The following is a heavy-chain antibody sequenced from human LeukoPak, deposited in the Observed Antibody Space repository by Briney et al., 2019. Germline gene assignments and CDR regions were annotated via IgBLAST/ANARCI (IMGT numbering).Heavy chain of an antibody. J-gene: IGHJ5*02. CDR2: IYYSGST. Sequence: SETLSLTCTVSGGSISSSGYNWGLIRQPPGKGLDWIASIYYSGSTYYNPSLKSRVTISVDTSKNQLSLKLSSLTAADTAVYYCARHEYSGSYYGLSWFDPWGQGTLVTVSS. V-gene: IGHV4-39*01. D-gene: IGHD1-26*01. CDR1: GGSISSSGYN. CDR3: ARHEYSGSYYGLSWFDP.